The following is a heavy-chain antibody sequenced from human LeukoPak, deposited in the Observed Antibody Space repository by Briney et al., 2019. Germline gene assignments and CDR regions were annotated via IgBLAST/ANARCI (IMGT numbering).Heavy chain of an antibody. V-gene: IGHV1-46*01. CDR3: ARVEGLTATVTD. CDR2: IITSAGST. Sequence: ASVKVSCKASGYTFTSYYMHWVRQAPGQGLEWMGLIITSAGSTTYAQNFQGRVTLTRDTSTSTVYMEMSSLRSEDTAVYYCARVEGLTATVTDWGQGALVTVSS. CDR1: GYTFTSYY. D-gene: IGHD5-18*01. J-gene: IGHJ4*02.